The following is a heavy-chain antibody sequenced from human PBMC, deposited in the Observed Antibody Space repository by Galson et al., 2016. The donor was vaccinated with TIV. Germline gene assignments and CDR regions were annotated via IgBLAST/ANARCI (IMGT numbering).Heavy chain of an antibody. CDR3: ARQWQSYFFDY. CDR2: ISFGRRDR. V-gene: IGHV3-33*05. CDR1: GFTFSSYD. D-gene: IGHD6-19*01. J-gene: IGHJ4*02. Sequence: SLRLSCAASGFTFSSYDIHWVRQAPGKGLEWVAIISFGRRDRYYGESVKGRFTISRDNSKNNLYLQMNSLTAEDTAVYYCARQWQSYFFDYWGQGTLVTVSS.